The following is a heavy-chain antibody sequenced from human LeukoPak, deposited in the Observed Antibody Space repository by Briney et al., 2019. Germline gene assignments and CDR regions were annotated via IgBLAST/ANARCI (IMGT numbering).Heavy chain of an antibody. J-gene: IGHJ4*02. V-gene: IGHV4-34*01. CDR3: ARRLRRGSIAASS. CDR1: GGSFSGYY. D-gene: IGHD6-6*01. Sequence: LETLSLTCAVYGGSFSGYYWSWIRQPPGKGLEWIGEINHSGSTNYNPSLKSRVTISVDTSKNQFSLKLSSVTAADTAVYYCARRLRRGSIAASSWGQGTQVTVSS. CDR2: INHSGST.